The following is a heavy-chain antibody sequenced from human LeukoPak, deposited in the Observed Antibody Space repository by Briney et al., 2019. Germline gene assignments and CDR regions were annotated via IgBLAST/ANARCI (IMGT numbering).Heavy chain of an antibody. CDR1: GGSISSSNYY. CDR2: IYYSGGT. Sequence: SETLSLTCTVSGGSISSSNYYWGWIRQPPGKGLEWIGNIYYSGGTYYNPSLRSRVTISVDTSKNQFSLKLSSVTAADTAVYYCARDWSSGWYSPREKNYYYYMDVWGKGTTVTISS. D-gene: IGHD6-19*01. CDR3: ARDWSSGWYSPREKNYYYYMDV. V-gene: IGHV4-39*07. J-gene: IGHJ6*03.